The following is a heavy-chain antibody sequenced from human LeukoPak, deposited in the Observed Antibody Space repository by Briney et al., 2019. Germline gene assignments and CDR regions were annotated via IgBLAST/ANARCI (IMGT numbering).Heavy chain of an antibody. CDR2: ISYDGSNK. CDR3: ARSFGSRGGPYYFDY. CDR1: GFTFSSYA. Sequence: PGRSLRLSCAASGFTFSSYAMHWVRQAPGKGLEWVAVISYDGSNKYYADSVKSRFTISRDNSKNTLYLQMNSLRAEDTAVYYCARSFGSRGGPYYFDYWGQGTLVTVSS. D-gene: IGHD2/OR15-2a*01. V-gene: IGHV3-30-3*01. J-gene: IGHJ4*02.